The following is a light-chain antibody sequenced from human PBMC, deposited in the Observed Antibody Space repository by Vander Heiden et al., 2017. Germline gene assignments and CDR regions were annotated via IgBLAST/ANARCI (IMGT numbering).Light chain of an antibody. Sequence: EIVLTQSPGTLSLSPGERATLSCRASQSVSSSYLAWYQQKPGQAPRLLNYGASSRATGIPDKVRGSGSGTDFTLTISRLEPEDFAVYYCQQYGSSPPITFGQGTRLEIK. CDR2: GAS. CDR3: QQYGSSPPIT. J-gene: IGKJ5*01. CDR1: QSVSSSY. V-gene: IGKV3-20*01.